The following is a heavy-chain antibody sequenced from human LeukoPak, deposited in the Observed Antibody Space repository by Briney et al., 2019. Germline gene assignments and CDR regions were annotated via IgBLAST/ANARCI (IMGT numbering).Heavy chain of an antibody. V-gene: IGHV1-18*04. CDR3: ARDPSPQWLVPYGDV. D-gene: IGHD6-19*01. CDR1: GYTFTGYY. Sequence: GASVKVSCKASGYTFTGYYMHWVRQAPGQGLEWMGWISAYNGNTNYAQRLQGRVTMTTDTSTSTAYMELRSLRSDDTAVYYCARDPSPQWLVPYGDVWGQGTLVTVSS. J-gene: IGHJ4*02. CDR2: ISAYNGNT.